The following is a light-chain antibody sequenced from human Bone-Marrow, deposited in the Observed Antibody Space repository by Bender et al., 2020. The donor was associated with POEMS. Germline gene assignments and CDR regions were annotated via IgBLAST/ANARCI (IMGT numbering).Light chain of an antibody. CDR2: EVT. J-gene: IGLJ1*01. CDR1: TFDIGSYDL. CDR3: YSYAGSYTYV. V-gene: IGLV2-23*02. Sequence: QSALTQPASVSGSPGQSITISCTGTTFDIGSYDLVSWFQQHPGKAPKLIIYEVTKLPSGVPDRFSGSKSGNTASLTISGLQADDEADYYCYSYAGSYTYVFGSGTNVPVL.